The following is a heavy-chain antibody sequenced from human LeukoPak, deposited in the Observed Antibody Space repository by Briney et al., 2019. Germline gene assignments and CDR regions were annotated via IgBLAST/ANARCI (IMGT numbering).Heavy chain of an antibody. CDR2: IKQDGSEK. CDR3: ARDPVTMIVVGDAFDI. J-gene: IGHJ3*02. V-gene: IGHV3-7*03. Sequence: QAGGSLRLSCAASGFSFDDYAMHWVRQAPGKGLEWVANIKQDGSEKYYVDSVKGRFTISRDNAKNSLYLQMNSLRAEDTAVYYCARDPVTMIVVGDAFDIWGQGTMVTVSS. CDR1: GFSFDDYA. D-gene: IGHD3-22*01.